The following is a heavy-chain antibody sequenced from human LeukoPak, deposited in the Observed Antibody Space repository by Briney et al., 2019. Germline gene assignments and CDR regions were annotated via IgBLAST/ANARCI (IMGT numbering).Heavy chain of an antibody. Sequence: PGRSLRLFCTASGFTFSSYAMHRVRQAPGKGLEGGAVISYDGSNKYYADSVKGRFTISRDNSKNTLYLQMNSLRAEDTAVYYCAREIVVVTANFDYWGQGTLVTVSS. J-gene: IGHJ4*02. CDR1: GFTFSSYA. CDR3: AREIVVVTANFDY. V-gene: IGHV3-30*04. CDR2: ISYDGSNK. D-gene: IGHD2-21*02.